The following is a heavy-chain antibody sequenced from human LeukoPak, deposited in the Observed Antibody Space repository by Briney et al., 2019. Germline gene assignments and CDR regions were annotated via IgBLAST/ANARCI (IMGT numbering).Heavy chain of an antibody. CDR3: ARDSSYYAFDY. J-gene: IGHJ4*02. D-gene: IGHD3-10*01. CDR1: GFTFSSYW. CDR2: ISSSSSYI. V-gene: IGHV3-21*01. Sequence: GGSLRLSCAASGFTFSSYWMSWVRQAPGKGLEWVSSISSSSSYIYYADSVKGRFTISRDNAKNSLYLQMNSLRAEDTAVYYCARDSSYYAFDYWGQGTLVTVSS.